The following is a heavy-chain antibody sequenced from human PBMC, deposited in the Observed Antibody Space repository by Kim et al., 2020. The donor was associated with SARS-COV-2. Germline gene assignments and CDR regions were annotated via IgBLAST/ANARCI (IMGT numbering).Heavy chain of an antibody. D-gene: IGHD6-13*01. CDR3: ARLAAAGTRVRSVIGWFDP. Sequence: SQTLSLTCAISGDSVSSNSAAWNWIRQSPSRGLEWLGRTYYRSKWYNDYAVSVKSRITINPDTSKNQFSLQLNSVTPEDTAVYYCARLAAAGTRVRSVIGWFDPWGQGTLVTVSS. V-gene: IGHV6-1*01. CDR1: GDSVSSNSAA. CDR2: TYYRSKWYN. J-gene: IGHJ5*02.